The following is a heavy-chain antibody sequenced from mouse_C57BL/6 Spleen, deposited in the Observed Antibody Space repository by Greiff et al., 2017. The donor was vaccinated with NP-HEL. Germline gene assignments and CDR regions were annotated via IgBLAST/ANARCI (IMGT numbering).Heavy chain of an antibody. Sequence: EVQGVESGGGLVKPGGSLKLSCAASGFTFSDYGMHWVRQAPEKGLEWVAYISSGSSTIYYSDTVKGRFTISRDNAKNTLFLQMTSLRSEDTAMYYCAKPYYYGSSHFDYWGQGTTLTVSS. CDR1: GFTFSDYG. CDR2: ISSGSSTI. V-gene: IGHV5-17*01. D-gene: IGHD1-1*01. CDR3: AKPYYYGSSHFDY. J-gene: IGHJ2*01.